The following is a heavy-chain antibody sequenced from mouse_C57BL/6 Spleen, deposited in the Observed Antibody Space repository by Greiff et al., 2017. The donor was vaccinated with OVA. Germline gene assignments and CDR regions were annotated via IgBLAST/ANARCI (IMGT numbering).Heavy chain of an antibody. D-gene: IGHD2-5*01. V-gene: IGHV14-4*01. CDR1: GFNIKDDY. J-gene: IGHJ3*01. CDR2: IDPENGDT. CDR3: TMDYSKGAWCAY. Sequence: EVQLQQSGAELVRPGASVKLSCTASGFNIKDDYMHWVKQRPEQGLEWIGWIDPENGDTEYASKFQGKATITAVTSSNTAYLQLSSLTSEDTAVYYCTMDYSKGAWCAYWGQGTLVTVSA.